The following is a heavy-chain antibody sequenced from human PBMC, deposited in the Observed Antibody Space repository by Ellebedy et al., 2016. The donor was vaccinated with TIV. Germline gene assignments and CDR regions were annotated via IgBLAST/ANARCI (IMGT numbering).Heavy chain of an antibody. Sequence: SETLSLTCTVSGTFISDGGYYWAWIRQHPGKGLEWIGHIYYSGRTYHSPSLESRVTISIDMSMNHFSLNLTSVTAADTAVYLWARDYHDYGIDAFDVWGRGTMVTVSS. CDR1: GTFISDGGYY. CDR2: IYYSGRT. J-gene: IGHJ3*01. V-gene: IGHV4-31*03. D-gene: IGHD4-17*01. CDR3: ARDYHDYGIDAFDV.